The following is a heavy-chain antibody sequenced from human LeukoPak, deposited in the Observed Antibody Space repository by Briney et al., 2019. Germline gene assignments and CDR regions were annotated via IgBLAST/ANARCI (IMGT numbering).Heavy chain of an antibody. V-gene: IGHV3-23*01. D-gene: IGHD1-14*01. CDR3: AKNPTGFPNWFDP. CDR1: GFTFDDYA. J-gene: IGHJ5*02. CDR2: ISGNSDYT. Sequence: GRSLRLSCAASGFTFDDYAMHWVRQAPGKGLEWVSVISGNSDYTYYADSVKGRFTISRDNPKNTLYLQMNSLRAEDTAVYYCAKNPTGFPNWFDPWGQGTLVTVSS.